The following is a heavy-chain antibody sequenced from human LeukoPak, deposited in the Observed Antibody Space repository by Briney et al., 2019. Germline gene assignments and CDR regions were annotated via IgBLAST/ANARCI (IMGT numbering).Heavy chain of an antibody. Sequence: ASVKVSCKASSYTFTSYGISWVRQAPGQGLEWMGWISAYNGNTNYAQKLQGRVTMTTDTSTSTAYMELRSLRSDDTAVYYCARAQLDYDILTGYRPFYGMDVWGQGTTVTVSS. J-gene: IGHJ6*02. CDR1: SYTFTSYG. V-gene: IGHV1-18*01. D-gene: IGHD3-9*01. CDR3: ARAQLDYDILTGYRPFYGMDV. CDR2: ISAYNGNT.